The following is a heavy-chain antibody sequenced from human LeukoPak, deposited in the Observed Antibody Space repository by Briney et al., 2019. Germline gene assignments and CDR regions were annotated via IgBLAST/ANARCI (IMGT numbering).Heavy chain of an antibody. CDR2: ISTDGSST. V-gene: IGHV3-74*01. D-gene: IGHD3-22*01. CDR1: GFTFSSYW. Sequence: GGSLRLSCAASGFTFSSYWMHWVRQAPGKGLVWVSRISTDGSSTSYADSVKGRFTISRDNAKNTLYLQMNSLRAEDTAVYYCAREPTYYYDGWGQGTLVTVSS. CDR3: AREPTYYYDG. J-gene: IGHJ4*02.